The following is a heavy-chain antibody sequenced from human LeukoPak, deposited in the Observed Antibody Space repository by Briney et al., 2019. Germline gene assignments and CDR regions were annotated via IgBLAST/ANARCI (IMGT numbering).Heavy chain of an antibody. CDR2: INHSGST. J-gene: IGHJ6*02. CDR1: GGSFSGYY. Sequence: SETLSLTCAVYGGSFSGYYWSWIRQPPGKGLEWIGEINHSGSTNYNPSLKRRVTISVDTSKNQFSLKLSSVTAANTAVYYCARAPLGMDVWGQGTTVTVSS. CDR3: ARAPLGMDV. V-gene: IGHV4-34*01.